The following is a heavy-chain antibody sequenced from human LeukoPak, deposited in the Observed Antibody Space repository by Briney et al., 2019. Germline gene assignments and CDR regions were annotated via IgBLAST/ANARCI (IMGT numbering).Heavy chain of an antibody. D-gene: IGHD3-16*02. CDR1: GFTFSNAW. V-gene: IGHV3-15*01. CDR2: IKSKVDGGTT. Sequence: PGGSLRLSCAASGFTFSNAWMTWVRQTPGKGLEWVGRIKSKVDGGTTDYAAPVKGRFTISRDDSKNTLFLQMNGLKTEDTAVYYCTTLIITFGGAIVDYFDQWGQGTLVTVSS. CDR3: TTLIITFGGAIVDYFDQ. J-gene: IGHJ4*02.